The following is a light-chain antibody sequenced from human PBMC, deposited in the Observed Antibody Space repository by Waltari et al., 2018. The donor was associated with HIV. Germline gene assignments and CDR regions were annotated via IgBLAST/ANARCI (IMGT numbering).Light chain of an antibody. CDR1: GAEIGAYNY. Sequence: QSALTQPASVSGSPGQSITISCAGTGAEIGAYNYVAWYPKLPDRVPKRSIYEGTSRPSGIYERCAAAKAGNAASLTISGLQAEDEGDYYCSSYTTFNTVIFGGGTKLTVL. CDR3: SSYTTFNTVI. J-gene: IGLJ2*01. V-gene: IGLV2-14*01. CDR2: EGT.